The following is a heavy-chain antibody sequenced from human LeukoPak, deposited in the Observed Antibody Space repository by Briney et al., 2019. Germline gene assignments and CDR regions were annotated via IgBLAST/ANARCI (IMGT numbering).Heavy chain of an antibody. CDR3: ARGSVRLDY. CDR1: GDSISSSDNY. D-gene: IGHD4-17*01. J-gene: IGHJ4*02. Sequence: SETLSLTCTVSGDSISSSDNYWSSIRQPAGKGLEWIGRISPSGSTIYNPSLKSRVTLSVDTSKNQFSLKLTSVTAADTAIYYCARGSVRLDYWGQGTLVTVSS. CDR2: ISPSGST. V-gene: IGHV4-61*02.